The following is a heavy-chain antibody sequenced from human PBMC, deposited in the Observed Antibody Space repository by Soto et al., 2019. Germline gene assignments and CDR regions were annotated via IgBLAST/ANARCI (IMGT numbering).Heavy chain of an antibody. V-gene: IGHV4-31*03. CDR2: IYYTGNT. CDR3: ARVGRVSNGGYLDY. J-gene: IGHJ4*02. Sequence: SETLSLTCTVSGGSISSGTFYWSWFRQHPGKGLEWIGYIYYTGNTYYNPSLKSRLTISVDTPKNQFSLTLSSVTAADTAVYYCARVGRVSNGGYLDYWGQGTLVTVSS. CDR1: GGSISSGTFY. D-gene: IGHD3-22*01.